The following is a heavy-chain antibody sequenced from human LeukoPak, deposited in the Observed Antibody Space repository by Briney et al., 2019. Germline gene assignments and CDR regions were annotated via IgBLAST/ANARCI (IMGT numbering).Heavy chain of an antibody. V-gene: IGHV1-2*02. CDR1: GYTFTAYY. J-gene: IGHJ3*02. CDR2: INPNSGGT. D-gene: IGHD3-22*01. CDR3: ARDYYDSSGFGAFDI. Sequence: ASVKVSCKASGYTFTAYYMHWVRQAPGQGLEWMGWINPNSGGTNYAQRFQGRVTMTRDTSISTAYMELSRLRSDDTAVYYCARDYYDSSGFGAFDIWGQGTMVTVSS.